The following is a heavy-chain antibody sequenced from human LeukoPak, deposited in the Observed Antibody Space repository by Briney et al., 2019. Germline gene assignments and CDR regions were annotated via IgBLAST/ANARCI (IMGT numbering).Heavy chain of an antibody. CDR1: GFPFISYE. Sequence: GSLRLSCAASGFPFISYEMNWVRQAPGKGLEWVSYINSSGSTIYYADSVKGRFTISRDNAKNSLYLQMNSMRAGDTAVYYCAELGITMIGGVWGKGTTVTISS. CDR3: AELGITMIGGV. D-gene: IGHD3-10*02. CDR2: INSSGSTI. V-gene: IGHV3-48*03. J-gene: IGHJ6*04.